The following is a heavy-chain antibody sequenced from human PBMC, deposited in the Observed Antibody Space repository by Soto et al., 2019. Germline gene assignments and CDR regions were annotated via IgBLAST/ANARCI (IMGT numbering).Heavy chain of an antibody. Sequence: ATVKASCKASGNTFTTYALHWPRQAPGQRLEWLGWINPGNGKTKYSLNFMGRVTLTRDTVATTAYMEVSRLRSEDTAVYYCVRGPFSFIVDNDYFYSMYEWG. D-gene: IGHD2-21*02. V-gene: IGHV1-3*01. J-gene: IGHJ1*01. CDR3: VRGPFSFIVDNDYFYSMYE. CDR2: INPGNGKT. CDR1: GNTFTTYA.